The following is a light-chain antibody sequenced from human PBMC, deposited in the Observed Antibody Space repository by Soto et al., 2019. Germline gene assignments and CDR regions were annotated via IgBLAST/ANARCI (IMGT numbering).Light chain of an antibody. CDR2: EVS. CDR3: SSYTRRNHVV. J-gene: IGLJ2*01. CDR1: SSDIGGYNY. Sequence: QSALTQPASVSGSPGQSITISCTGTSSDIGGYNYVAWYQHHPGKAPKLMIYEVSSRPSGVSNRFSGSKSGNTASLTISGLQAEDEADYFCSSYTRRNHVVFGGGTKVPVL. V-gene: IGLV2-14*01.